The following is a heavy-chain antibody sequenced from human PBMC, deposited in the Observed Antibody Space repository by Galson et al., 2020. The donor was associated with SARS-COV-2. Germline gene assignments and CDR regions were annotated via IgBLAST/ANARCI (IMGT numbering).Heavy chain of an antibody. CDR2: SSSGRVSTI. CDR3: ARVGGDYPNNFFDY. CDR1: GYTFSSFG. Sequence: GESLKISCVVSGYTFSSFGINWVRQAPGKGLEWIAYSSSGRVSTIQYADSVRGRFTISRDNAKNSVYLQMTSLRDKDTAVYYCARVGGDYPNNFFDYWGQGTLVTVSS. V-gene: IGHV3-48*02. D-gene: IGHD2-21*01. J-gene: IGHJ4*02.